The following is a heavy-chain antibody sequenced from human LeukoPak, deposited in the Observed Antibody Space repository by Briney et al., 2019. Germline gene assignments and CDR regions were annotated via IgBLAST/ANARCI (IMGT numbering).Heavy chain of an antibody. V-gene: IGHV4-30-2*03. CDR1: GGSISSGGYS. D-gene: IGHD2-2*01. CDR2: IYHSGST. CDR3: ARHRAHIVVVPAASPFDY. J-gene: IGHJ4*02. Sequence: PSQTLSLTCGVSGGSISSGGYSWSWIRQPPGKGLEWIGYIYHSGSTYYNPSLKSRVTISVDTSKNQFSLKLSSVTAADTAVYYCARHRAHIVVVPAASPFDYWGQGTLVTVSS.